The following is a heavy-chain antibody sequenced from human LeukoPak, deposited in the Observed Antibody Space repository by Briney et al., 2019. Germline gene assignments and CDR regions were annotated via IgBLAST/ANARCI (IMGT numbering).Heavy chain of an antibody. CDR1: GGTFSNDG. CDR3: ARGAGFKSGRTIHFFGMDV. Sequence: ASVKVSCKASGGTFSNDGISWVRQAPGQGLEWMGGIIPILTTSKYAQKFQGRVTISADESTSTAYMELSSLRAEDTALYYCARGAGFKSGRTIHFFGMDVWGQGTTVTVSS. D-gene: IGHD2-21*01. CDR2: IIPILTTS. J-gene: IGHJ6*02. V-gene: IGHV1-69*13.